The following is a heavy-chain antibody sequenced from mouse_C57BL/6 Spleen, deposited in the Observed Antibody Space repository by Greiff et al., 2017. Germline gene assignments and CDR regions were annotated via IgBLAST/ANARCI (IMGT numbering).Heavy chain of an antibody. CDR1: GYTFSSYW. J-gene: IGHJ1*03. V-gene: IGHV1-74*01. D-gene: IGHD2-4*01. CDR3: AAYDYDWYFDV. Sequence: VQLQQPGAELVKPGASVKVSCKASGYTFSSYWMHWVKQRPGQGLEWIGRIYPSDSDTNYNQKFKGKATLTVDKSSSTAYMQLSSLTSEDSAVYYCAAYDYDWYFDVWGTGTTVTVSA. CDR2: IYPSDSDT.